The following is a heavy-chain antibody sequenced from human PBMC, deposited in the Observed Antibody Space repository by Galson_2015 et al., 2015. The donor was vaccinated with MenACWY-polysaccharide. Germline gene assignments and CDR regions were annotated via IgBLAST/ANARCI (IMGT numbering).Heavy chain of an antibody. CDR2: IKKDGSEK. J-gene: IGHJ6*02. Sequence: SLRLSCAVSGFTFKNYWMSWVRQAPGKGLEWVANIKKDGSEKYCVDSVKGRFTTSRDNGRSSLYLQMNGLRAEDTAVYYCARGHYGMDVWGQGTTVTVS. CDR3: ARGHYGMDV. V-gene: IGHV3-7*01. CDR1: GFTFKNYW.